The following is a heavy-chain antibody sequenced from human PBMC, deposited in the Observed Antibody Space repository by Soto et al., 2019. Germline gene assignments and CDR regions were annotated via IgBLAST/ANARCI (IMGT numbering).Heavy chain of an antibody. CDR3: ARDLKGSYYGLEY. CDR2: ISGSGSTI. V-gene: IGHV3-48*03. Sequence: LRLSCTASEXTFSGYEMTWVRQAPGKGLEWVSYISGSGSTIYYADSVKGRFTVSRDNAKNSLYLQMNSLRADDTAFYYCARDLKGSYYGLEYWGQGTLVTV. J-gene: IGHJ4*02. CDR1: EXTFSGYE. D-gene: IGHD4-17*01.